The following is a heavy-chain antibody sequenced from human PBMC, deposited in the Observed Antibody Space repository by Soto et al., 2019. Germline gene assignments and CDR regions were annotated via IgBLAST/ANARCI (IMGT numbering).Heavy chain of an antibody. D-gene: IGHD5-12*01. Sequence: SETLSLTCAVYGASFSGYYWNWIRQPPGKGLEWIGEINHSGSANYNPSLKSRVTISVDTSKTQFSLRLSSVTAADTAVYYCARGVDIVATRFDFWGQGTLVTVSS. CDR2: INHSGSA. CDR1: GASFSGYY. J-gene: IGHJ4*02. V-gene: IGHV4-34*01. CDR3: ARGVDIVATRFDF.